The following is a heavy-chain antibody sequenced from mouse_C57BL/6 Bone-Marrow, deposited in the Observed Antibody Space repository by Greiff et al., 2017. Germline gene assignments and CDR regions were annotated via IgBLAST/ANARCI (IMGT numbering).Heavy chain of an antibody. CDR3: ARDGSYYDYEH. D-gene: IGHD2-4*01. Sequence: EVQLVESGGGLVNPGGSLKLSCAASGFTFSSYAMSWVRQTPEKRLEWVATISDGGSYTYYPDNVKGRFTISRDNAKNNLYLQMSHLKSEDTAMYYCARDGSYYDYEHWGQGTLVTVSA. CDR1: GFTFSSYA. J-gene: IGHJ3*01. V-gene: IGHV5-4*01. CDR2: ISDGGSYT.